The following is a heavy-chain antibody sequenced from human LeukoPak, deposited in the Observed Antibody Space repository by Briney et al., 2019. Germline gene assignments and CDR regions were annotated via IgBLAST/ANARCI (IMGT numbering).Heavy chain of an antibody. V-gene: IGHV3-23*01. CDR3: ARTVVVVAATNGLGDY. D-gene: IGHD2-15*01. CDR1: GFTFSSYA. CDR2: ISGSGGST. Sequence: GGSLRLSCAASGFTFSSYAMSWVRQAPGKGLEWVSAISGSGGSTYYADSVKGRFTISRDNSKNTLYLQMNSLRAEDTAVYYCARTVVVVAATNGLGDYRGQGTLVTVSS. J-gene: IGHJ4*02.